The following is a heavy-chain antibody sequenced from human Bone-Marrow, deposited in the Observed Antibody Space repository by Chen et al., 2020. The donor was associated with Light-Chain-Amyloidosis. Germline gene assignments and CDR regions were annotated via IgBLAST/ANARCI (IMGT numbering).Heavy chain of an antibody. CDR2: IYPDDSDA. Sequence: EVQLEQSGPEVKKPGESLKISCKGSGYTFPNYWIGWVRQMPWKGLEGMGVIYPDDSDARYSPSFEGQVTISADKSITTAYLQWRSLKASDTAMYYCARRRDGYNFDYWGQGTLVTVSS. CDR1: GYTFPNYW. V-gene: IGHV5-51*01. CDR3: ARRRDGYNFDY. D-gene: IGHD5-12*01. J-gene: IGHJ4*02.